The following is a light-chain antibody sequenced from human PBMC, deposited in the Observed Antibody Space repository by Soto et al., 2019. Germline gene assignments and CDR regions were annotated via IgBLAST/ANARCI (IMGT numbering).Light chain of an antibody. V-gene: IGKV1-39*01. Sequence: DIQMTQSPSSLSASVGDRVTITCRASQSISSYLNWYQQKPGKAPKXLIYAASSLQSGAPSRFSGSGSGTDFTLTISSLQPEDCETYDCQQSYSTPITFGQGTRLEIK. CDR3: QQSYSTPIT. CDR1: QSISSY. CDR2: AAS. J-gene: IGKJ5*01.